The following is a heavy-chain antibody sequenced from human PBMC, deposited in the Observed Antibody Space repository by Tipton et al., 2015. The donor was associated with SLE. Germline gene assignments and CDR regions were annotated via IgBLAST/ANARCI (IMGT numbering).Heavy chain of an antibody. CDR3: ARGDYFDY. V-gene: IGHV4-59*01. J-gene: IGHJ4*02. CDR1: GGSISSYY. CDR2: IYYSGST. Sequence: TLSLTCTVSGGSISSYYWSWIRQPPGKGLEWIGYIYYSGSTNYSPSLKSRVTISVDTSKNQFSLKLSSVTAADTAVYYCARGDYFDYWGQGTLVTVSS.